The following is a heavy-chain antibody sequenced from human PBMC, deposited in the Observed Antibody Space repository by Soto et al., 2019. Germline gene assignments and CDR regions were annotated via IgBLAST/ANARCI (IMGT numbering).Heavy chain of an antibody. CDR3: ARGGHVVVVTAALDY. D-gene: IGHD2-21*02. CDR1: GDTFTDYY. J-gene: IGHJ4*02. V-gene: IGHV1-46*01. CDR2: VNPSGGHT. Sequence: QVQLVQSGAEVKKPGASVKVSCKASGDTFTDYYIHWVRQAPGQGLEWMGTVNPSGGHTTYAQHFLGRRTMTRDTSTSTRYMELTSPTSEDTAVYYCARGGHVVVVTAALDYWGQGTLVTVSS.